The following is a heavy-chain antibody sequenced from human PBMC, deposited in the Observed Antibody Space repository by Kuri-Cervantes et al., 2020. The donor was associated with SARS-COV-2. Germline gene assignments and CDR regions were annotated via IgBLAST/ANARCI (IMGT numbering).Heavy chain of an antibody. CDR1: GGSISSSSYY. D-gene: IGHD3-3*01. J-gene: IGHJ6*03. CDR2: IYYSGST. CDR3: ARDGGRDYDFWSGYSYYYYYYMDV. V-gene: IGHV4-39*02. Sequence: GSLRLSCTVSGGSISSSSYYWGWIRQPPGKGLEWIGSIYYSGSTYYNSSLKSRVTISVDTSKNQFSLKLSSVTAADTAVYYCARDGGRDYDFWSGYSYYYYYYMDVWGKGTTVTVSS.